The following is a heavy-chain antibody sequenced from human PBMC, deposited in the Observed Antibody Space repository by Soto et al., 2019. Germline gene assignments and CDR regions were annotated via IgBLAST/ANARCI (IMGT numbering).Heavy chain of an antibody. CDR2: IYYNGSP. CDR1: GGSISSYY. D-gene: IGHD5-12*01. V-gene: IGHV4-59*01. J-gene: IGHJ4*02. Sequence: SETLSLTCTVSGGSISSYYWSWIRQPPGKGLEWIGYIYYNGSPNYNPSLKSRVTMSLDTSNNQFSLKLRSVTAADTAVYYCARGYNYGMSPFDYWGQGILVTVSS. CDR3: ARGYNYGMSPFDY.